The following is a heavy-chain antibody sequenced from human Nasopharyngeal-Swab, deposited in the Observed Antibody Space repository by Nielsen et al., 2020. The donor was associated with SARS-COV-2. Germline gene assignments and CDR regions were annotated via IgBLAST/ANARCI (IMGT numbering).Heavy chain of an antibody. D-gene: IGHD6-13*01. V-gene: IGHV3-23*01. CDR1: GFIFSTYD. CDR2: ISGSGGNT. CDR3: ANRRGSSWHPYCFDF. J-gene: IGHJ4*02. Sequence: GESLKISCAASGFIFSTYDIYWVRQAPGKGLEWVSTISGSGGNTNYADSVKGRFTISRDNSENTLYLQMNSLRAEDTAIYYCANRRGSSWHPYCFDFWGQGTLVTVSS.